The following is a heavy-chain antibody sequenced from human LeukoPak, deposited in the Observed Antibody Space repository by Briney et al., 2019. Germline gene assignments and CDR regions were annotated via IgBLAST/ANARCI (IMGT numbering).Heavy chain of an antibody. Sequence: ASVKVSCKASGYTFTSYGISWVRQAPGQGLEGMGWISAYDGNTKYAQNLQGRVTMNTDTSTSTAYMQLRRLRSDDTAVYYCARGGVAWFDPWGQGTLVTVSS. V-gene: IGHV1-18*01. CDR1: GYTFTSYG. D-gene: IGHD2-15*01. J-gene: IGHJ5*02. CDR2: ISAYDGNT. CDR3: ARGGVAWFDP.